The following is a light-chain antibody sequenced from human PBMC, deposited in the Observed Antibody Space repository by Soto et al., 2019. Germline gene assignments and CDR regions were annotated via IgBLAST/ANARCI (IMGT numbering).Light chain of an antibody. V-gene: IGLV2-14*01. J-gene: IGLJ1*01. Sequence: QSVLTHPASLSGSPGQSSTISCTGTSSDVGGYNYVYWYQQHPGKAPKLMIYEVSNRPSGVSNRFSGSKSGNTASLTISGLQTEDEADYYCSSYTSSSIPYVFGTGTKVTVL. CDR3: SSYTSSSIPYV. CDR2: EVS. CDR1: SSDVGGYNY.